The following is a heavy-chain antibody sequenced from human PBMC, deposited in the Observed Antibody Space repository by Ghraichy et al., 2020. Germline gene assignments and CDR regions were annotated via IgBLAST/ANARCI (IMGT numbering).Heavy chain of an antibody. CDR2: IGWNSGAK. Sequence: GGSLRLSCEASGFTFDAHSMHWVRQPPGKGLEWVAGIGWNSGAKGYGDSVKGRFTISRDNAKNALYLQMNSLRAEDTAFYYCARGRRTPRPPAYYYSLDVWGQGTTVTVSS. CDR1: GFTFDAHS. J-gene: IGHJ6*02. CDR3: ARGRRTPRPPAYYYSLDV. V-gene: IGHV3-9*01. D-gene: IGHD6-6*01.